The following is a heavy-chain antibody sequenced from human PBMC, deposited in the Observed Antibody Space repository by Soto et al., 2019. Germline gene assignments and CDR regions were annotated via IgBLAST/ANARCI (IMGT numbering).Heavy chain of an antibody. V-gene: IGHV3-23*01. Sequence: PGGSLRLSCAASGFTFTNYAMSWVRQAPGKGLEWVSSISGNGGFTYYADPVKGRFTISRDDSKDRLYMQMKSLRAEDTAVYYCAKSPYVIYYGGSNYFFDYWGQGTLVTVSS. J-gene: IGHJ4*02. CDR2: ISGNGGFT. CDR3: AKSPYVIYYGGSNYFFDY. CDR1: GFTFTNYA. D-gene: IGHD3-22*01.